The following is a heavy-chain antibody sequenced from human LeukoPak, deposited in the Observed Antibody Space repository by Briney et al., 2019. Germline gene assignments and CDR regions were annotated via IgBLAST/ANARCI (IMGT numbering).Heavy chain of an antibody. CDR3: ARVTLTGENDY. D-gene: IGHD1-14*01. Sequence: SQTLSLTCTVPGGSISSGSDYWSWIRQPAGKGLEWIGRIYTSGSTNYNPPLKSRVPISVDTSKNQFSLKLRSVPAADTAVYYCARVTLTGENDYWGQATLVTVSS. CDR2: IYTSGST. CDR1: GGSISSGSDY. V-gene: IGHV4-61*02. J-gene: IGHJ4*02.